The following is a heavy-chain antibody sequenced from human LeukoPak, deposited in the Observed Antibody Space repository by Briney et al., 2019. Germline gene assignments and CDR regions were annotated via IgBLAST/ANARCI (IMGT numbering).Heavy chain of an antibody. CDR1: GFTVSTNY. D-gene: IGHD3-22*01. CDR2: IYSGGST. V-gene: IGHV3-53*01. J-gene: IGHJ4*02. Sequence: GGSLRLXCAASGFTVSTNYMSWSRQAPGKGLEWVSMIYSGGSTYYADSVKGRFTISRDSSKNTLYLQMNSLRAEDTAVYYCAKDLVETGLLRVVVITLNYWGQGTLVTVSS. CDR3: AKDLVETGLLRVVVITLNY.